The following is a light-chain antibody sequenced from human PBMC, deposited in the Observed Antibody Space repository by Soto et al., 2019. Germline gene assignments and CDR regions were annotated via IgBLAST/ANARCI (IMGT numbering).Light chain of an antibody. CDR1: QSLSVSY. V-gene: IGKV3-20*01. CDR2: STS. Sequence: EIVLTQSLGTLSLSPGDRATLSCRASQSLSVSYIAWYQQKPGQAPRLLIYSTSTRAAGIPDRFTGRGSGTHFTLAISRLEPEDFAVYYCHQFGDSPQTFGQGPKVDIK. J-gene: IGKJ1*01. CDR3: HQFGDSPQT.